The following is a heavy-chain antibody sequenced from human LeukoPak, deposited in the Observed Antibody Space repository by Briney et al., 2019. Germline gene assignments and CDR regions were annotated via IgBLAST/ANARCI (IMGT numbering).Heavy chain of an antibody. CDR1: GFTFSSYS. J-gene: IGHJ6*02. Sequence: PGGSLRLSCAASGFTFSSYSMNWVRQAPGKGLEWVSSISSSSSYIYYADSVKGRFAIPRDNAKNSLYLQMNSLRAEDTAVYYCAREGCGGDCYMHYYGMDVWGQGTTVTVSS. D-gene: IGHD2-21*02. V-gene: IGHV3-21*01. CDR3: AREGCGGDCYMHYYGMDV. CDR2: ISSSSSYI.